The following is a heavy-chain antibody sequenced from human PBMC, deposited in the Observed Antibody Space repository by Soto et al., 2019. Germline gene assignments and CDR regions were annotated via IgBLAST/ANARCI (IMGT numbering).Heavy chain of an antibody. V-gene: IGHV4-38-2*01. D-gene: IGHD6-6*01. Sequence: PSETLSLTCAVSGYSIRSGYFWGWIRQPPGKGLEWIGSMYHSGLTYYNLSLKSRVTISVDTSKNQLSLKLSSATAADTAVYYCARSMYSTSAQLYYGMDVWGQGTTVTVSS. CDR1: GYSIRSGYF. CDR3: ARSMYSTSAQLYYGMDV. CDR2: MYHSGLT. J-gene: IGHJ6*02.